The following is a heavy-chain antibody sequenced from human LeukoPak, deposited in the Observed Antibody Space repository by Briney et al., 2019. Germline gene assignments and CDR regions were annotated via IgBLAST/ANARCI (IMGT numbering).Heavy chain of an antibody. CDR3: ARDLSTNSNYAYGMDV. CDR2: IYYSGST. J-gene: IGHJ6*02. V-gene: IGHV4-30-4*01. Sequence: PSQTLSLTCTVSGGSISSGDYYWGWIRQPPGKGLEWIGYIYYSGSTYYNPSLKSRVTISVDTSKNQFSLKLSSVTAAHTAVYYCARDLSTNSNYAYGMDVWGQGTTVTVSS. D-gene: IGHD4-11*01. CDR1: GGSISSGDYY.